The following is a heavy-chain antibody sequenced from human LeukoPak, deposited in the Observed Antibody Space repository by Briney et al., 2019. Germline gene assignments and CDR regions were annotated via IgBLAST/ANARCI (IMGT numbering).Heavy chain of an antibody. CDR2: ISAYNGNT. D-gene: IGHD6-13*01. Sequence: ASVKVSCKAFGTTSTAYKMPWVHQPPGKGLEWMGWISAYNGNTNYAQKLQGRVTMTTDTSTSTAYMELRSLRSDDTAVYYCARDGQQLHAFDIWGQGTMVTVSS. CDR3: ARDGQQLHAFDI. CDR1: GTTSTAYK. J-gene: IGHJ3*02. V-gene: IGHV1-18*04.